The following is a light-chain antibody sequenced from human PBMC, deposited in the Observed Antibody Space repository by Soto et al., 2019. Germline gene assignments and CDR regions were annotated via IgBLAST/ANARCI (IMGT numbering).Light chain of an antibody. J-gene: IGLJ1*01. CDR2: EVS. CDR1: SSDVGSYNR. Sequence: QSVLTQPPSVSGSPGQSAALSCTGNSSDVGSYNRVSWYQQPPGTAPKVMIYEVSNRPSGVPDRFSGSKSGNTASLTISGLQAEDEADYYCSSYTSSNTYVFGTGTKVTVL. CDR3: SSYTSSNTYV. V-gene: IGLV2-18*02.